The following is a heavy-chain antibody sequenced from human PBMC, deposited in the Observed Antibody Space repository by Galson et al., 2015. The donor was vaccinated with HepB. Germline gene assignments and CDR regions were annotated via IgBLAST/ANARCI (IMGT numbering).Heavy chain of an antibody. D-gene: IGHD6-19*01. J-gene: IGHJ5*02. Sequence: QSGAEVKKPGESLKISCKGSGYSFPSYWIGWVRQMPGKGLEWMGIIYPGDSDTRYSPSFQGQVTISADKSISTAYLQWSSLKASDTAMYYCARLAEQWLGRGSWFDPWGQGTLVTVSS. CDR1: GYSFPSYW. V-gene: IGHV5-51*01. CDR3: ARLAEQWLGRGSWFDP. CDR2: IYPGDSDT.